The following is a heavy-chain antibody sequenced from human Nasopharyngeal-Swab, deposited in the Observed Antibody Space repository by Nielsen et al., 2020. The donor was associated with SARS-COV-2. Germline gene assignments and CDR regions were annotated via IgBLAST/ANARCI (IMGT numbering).Heavy chain of an antibody. D-gene: IGHD1-26*01. CDR3: AREPRKWELHPPIDY. CDR1: GFTFSDYY. V-gene: IGHV3-11*04. Sequence: GESLKISCAASGFTFSDYYMSWIRQAPGKGLEWVSYISSSGSTIYYADSVKGRFTISRDNAKNSLYLQMNSLRAEDTAVYYCAREPRKWELHPPIDYWGQGTLVTVSS. CDR2: ISSSGSTI. J-gene: IGHJ4*02.